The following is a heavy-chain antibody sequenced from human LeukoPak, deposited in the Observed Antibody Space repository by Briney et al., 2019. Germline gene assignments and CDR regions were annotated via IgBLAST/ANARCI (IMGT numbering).Heavy chain of an antibody. V-gene: IGHV1-69*13. CDR2: IIPIFGTA. J-gene: IGHJ6*02. Sequence: GASVKVSCKASGGTFSSYAISWVRQAPGQGLEWMGGIIPIFGTANYAQKFQGRVTITADESTSTAYMELSSLRSEDTAVYYCASPLYCSGGSCYGMDVWGQGTTVTVSS. D-gene: IGHD2-15*01. CDR3: ASPLYCSGGSCYGMDV. CDR1: GGTFSSYA.